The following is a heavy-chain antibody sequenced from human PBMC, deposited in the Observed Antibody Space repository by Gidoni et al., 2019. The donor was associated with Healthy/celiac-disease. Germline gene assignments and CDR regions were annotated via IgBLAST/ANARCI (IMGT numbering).Heavy chain of an antibody. CDR1: SGSIRRPY. D-gene: IGHD2-15*01. Sequence: QVQLQESGPGLVKTSETLSLTCSVSSGSIRRPYWNWIRQSPGTGLEWIGYMFYSGSTNYNASLRSRITMLVDTSKNQVSLKLSSVTAADTAVYYCAGSQYCIGGTCYFDYGMDVWGQGTTVTVSS. CDR2: MFYSGST. CDR3: AGSQYCIGGTCYFDYGMDV. J-gene: IGHJ6*02. V-gene: IGHV4-59*11.